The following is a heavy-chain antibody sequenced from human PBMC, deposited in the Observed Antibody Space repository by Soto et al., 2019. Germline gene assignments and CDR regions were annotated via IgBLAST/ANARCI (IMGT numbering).Heavy chain of an antibody. D-gene: IGHD1-26*01. Sequence: LQESGPGLVKPSGTLSLTCAVSRGSMSSGDWFSWVRQPPGKGLECIGEKCYGASTHYKPSLKSRVTFSLDKSKNQLSLALKSGTAADTAVYYCAENALGGFDWWGQGTLVTVSS. J-gene: IGHJ4*02. CDR2: KCYGAST. CDR1: RGSMSSGDW. CDR3: AENALGGFDW. V-gene: IGHV4-4*02.